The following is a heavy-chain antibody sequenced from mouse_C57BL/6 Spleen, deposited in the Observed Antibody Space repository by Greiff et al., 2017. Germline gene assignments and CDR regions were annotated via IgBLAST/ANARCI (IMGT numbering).Heavy chain of an antibody. CDR3: ARDGIYYYYPWFSY. D-gene: IGHD2-4*01. V-gene: IGHV5-4*01. J-gene: IGHJ3*01. CDR2: INAGGSYT. CDR1: GFTFSSYA. Sequence: EVQLQQSGGGLVKPGGSLKLSCAASGFTFSSYAMSWVRQTPEKRLEWVATINAGGSYTYYPENVKGRFPISIDNAKNNLYLQMSHLKSEDTAMYYCARDGIYYYYPWFSYWGQGTLVTVSA.